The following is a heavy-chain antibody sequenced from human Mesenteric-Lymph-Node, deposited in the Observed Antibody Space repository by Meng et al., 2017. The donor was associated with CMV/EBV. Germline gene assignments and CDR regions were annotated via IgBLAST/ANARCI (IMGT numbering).Heavy chain of an antibody. CDR1: GFTFSTYE. CDR3: ARDPPRYGMDV. Sequence: GGSLRLSCAASGFTFSTYEMNWVREAPGKGLEWVAYISRGETTMYYADSVKGRFTISRDNAKIALYLQMNNLRGEDTAVYFCARDPPRYGMDVWGQGTTVTVSS. CDR2: ISRGETTM. J-gene: IGHJ6*02. V-gene: IGHV3-48*03.